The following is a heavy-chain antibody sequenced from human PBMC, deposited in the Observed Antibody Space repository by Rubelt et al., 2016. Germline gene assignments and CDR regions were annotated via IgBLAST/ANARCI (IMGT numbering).Heavy chain of an antibody. J-gene: IGHJ5*02. CDR3: AKDGKDIVVVVAATEGNWFDP. V-gene: IGHV3-74*01. Sequence: GKGLVWVSRINSDGSSTSYADSVKGRFTISRDNSKNTLYLQMNSLRAEDTAVYYCAKDGKDIVVVVAATEGNWFDPWGQGTLVTVSS. D-gene: IGHD2-15*01. CDR2: INSDGSST.